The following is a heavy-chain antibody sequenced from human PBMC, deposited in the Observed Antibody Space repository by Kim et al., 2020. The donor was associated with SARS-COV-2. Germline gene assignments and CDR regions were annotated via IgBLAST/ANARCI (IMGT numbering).Heavy chain of an antibody. J-gene: IGHJ6*02. D-gene: IGHD2-2*01. CDR1: GGSISSSSYY. CDR2: IYYSGST. Sequence: SETLSLTCTVYGGSISSSSYYWGWIRQPPGKGLEWIVRIYYSGSTYYNPSLKILVTISVDTSKNQFSLKLSSVTAADSAVYYCAVVPAAMSFTPDYYYSGMDVWCQGTTVTVSS. CDR3: AVVPAAMSFTPDYYYSGMDV. V-gene: IGHV4-39*01.